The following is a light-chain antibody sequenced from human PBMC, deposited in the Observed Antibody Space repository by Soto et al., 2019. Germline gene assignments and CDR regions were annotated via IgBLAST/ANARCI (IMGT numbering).Light chain of an antibody. CDR2: GAS. CDR3: QQYNYWPIT. J-gene: IGKJ5*01. V-gene: IGKV3-15*01. Sequence: EIVMTQSPATLSVSPGERATLSCRASQSVNTYLGWYQQKPGQSPRLLIYGASTRATGIPVRFSGSGSGTEFTLTISSLQSEDFAVYYCQQYNYWPITFGQGTRLEIK. CDR1: QSVNTY.